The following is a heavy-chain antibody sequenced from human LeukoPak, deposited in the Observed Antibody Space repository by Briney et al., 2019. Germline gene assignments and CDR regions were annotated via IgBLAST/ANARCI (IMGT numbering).Heavy chain of an antibody. V-gene: IGHV3-30*18. CDR3: AKDHMTTVTTSDFDH. CDR2: ISYDGSDQ. J-gene: IGHJ4*02. D-gene: IGHD4-17*01. CDR1: GFSFSTYG. Sequence: GGSLRLSCAASGFSFSTYGMRWVRQAPGQGLEWVAVISYDGSDQYYADSVKGRFTVSRDNSKNTLYLQMNSLRAEDTAVYYCAKDHMTTVTTSDFDHWGQGTLVTVSS.